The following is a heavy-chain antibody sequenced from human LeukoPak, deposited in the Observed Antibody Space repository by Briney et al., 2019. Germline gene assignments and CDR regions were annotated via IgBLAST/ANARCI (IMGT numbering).Heavy chain of an antibody. CDR2: ITSSSRTI. Sequence: GGSLRLSCAASGFTFSSYSMSWVRQAPGKGLEWVSYITSSSRTIYSADSVKGRFIISRDNAKNSLFLQMNSLRAEDTAVYYCASLGHPPFDYWGQGTLVTVSS. D-gene: IGHD7-27*01. V-gene: IGHV3-48*04. CDR1: GFTFSSYS. CDR3: ASLGHPPFDY. J-gene: IGHJ4*02.